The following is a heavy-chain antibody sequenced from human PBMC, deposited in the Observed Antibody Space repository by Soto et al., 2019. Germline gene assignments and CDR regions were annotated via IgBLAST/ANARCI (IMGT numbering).Heavy chain of an antibody. J-gene: IGHJ4*02. Sequence: EVQLLESGGGLVQPGGSLRLSCAASGFTFSSYAMSWVRQAPGKGLEWVSAISGSGGSTYYADSVKGRFTIPRDNSKNTLYLQMNSLRAEDTAVYYCAKDWLAVRGEPPTDWGQGTLVTVSS. CDR3: AKDWLAVRGEPPTD. CDR2: ISGSGGST. V-gene: IGHV3-23*01. CDR1: GFTFSSYA. D-gene: IGHD3-10*01.